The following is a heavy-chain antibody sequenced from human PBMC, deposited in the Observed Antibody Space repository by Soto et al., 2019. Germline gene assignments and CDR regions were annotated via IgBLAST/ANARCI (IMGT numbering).Heavy chain of an antibody. Sequence: SETLSLTCAVYGGSFSGYYWSWIRQPPGKGLEWIGEINHSGSTNYNPSLKSRVTISVDTSKNQFSLKLSSVTAADTAVYYCARVVRMVRGVSNYMDVWGKGTTVTVS. CDR2: INHSGST. CDR3: ARVVRMVRGVSNYMDV. CDR1: GGSFSGYY. D-gene: IGHD3-10*01. J-gene: IGHJ6*03. V-gene: IGHV4-34*01.